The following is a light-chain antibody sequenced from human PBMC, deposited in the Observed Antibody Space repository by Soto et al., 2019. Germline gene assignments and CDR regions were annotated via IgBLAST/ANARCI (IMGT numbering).Light chain of an antibody. CDR1: SNDIGAYDY. CDR3: SAFTTANTLT. CDR2: DVN. V-gene: IGLV2-14*03. J-gene: IGLJ2*01. Sequence: SVLTQPASVSGSPGQSVTISCTGTSNDIGAYDYVSWYQQVPGKAPKLLIFDVNYRPSEISRRFSGSKSGNSASLTISALQPADEADYYCSAFTTANTLTFGGGTKVTVL.